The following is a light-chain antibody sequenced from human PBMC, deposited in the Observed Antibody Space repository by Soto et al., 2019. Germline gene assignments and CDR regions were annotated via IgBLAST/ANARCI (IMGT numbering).Light chain of an antibody. V-gene: IGLV2-8*01. J-gene: IGLJ2*01. CDR1: SSDVGGYNY. CDR2: EVS. CDR3: SSYAGSNNPVI. Sequence: QSALTQPPSASGSPGQSVTISCTGTSSDVGGYNYVSWYQQHPGKAPKFLIFEVSRRPSGVPDRFPGSKSVNTASLTVSGLQADDEADYYCSSYAGSNNPVIFGGGTKLTVL.